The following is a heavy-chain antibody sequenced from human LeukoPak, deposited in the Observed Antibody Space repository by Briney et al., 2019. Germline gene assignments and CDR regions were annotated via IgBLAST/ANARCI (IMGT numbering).Heavy chain of an antibody. CDR3: ARDPGGTTGTIPYYYYYYMDV. D-gene: IGHD1-1*01. Sequence: GGSLRLSCAASGFTFSSYSMNWVRQAPGKGLEWVSSISSSSSYIYYADSVKGRFTISRDSAKNSLYLQMNSLRAEDTAVYYCARDPGGTTGTIPYYYYYYMDVWGKGTTVTVSS. V-gene: IGHV3-21*01. CDR1: GFTFSSYS. CDR2: ISSSSSYI. J-gene: IGHJ6*03.